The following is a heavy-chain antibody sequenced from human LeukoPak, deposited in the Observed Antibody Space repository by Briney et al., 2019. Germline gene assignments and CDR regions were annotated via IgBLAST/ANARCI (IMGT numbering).Heavy chain of an antibody. D-gene: IGHD3-16*01. Sequence: PGRSLRLSCAASGFTFSNYGMHWARQAPGKGLEWVASINHNGNVNYYVDSVKGRFTISRDNAKNSLYLQMSNLRAEDTAVYFCARGGGLDVWGQGATVTVSS. V-gene: IGHV3-7*03. J-gene: IGHJ6*02. CDR3: ARGGGLDV. CDR1: GFTFSNYG. CDR2: INHNGNVN.